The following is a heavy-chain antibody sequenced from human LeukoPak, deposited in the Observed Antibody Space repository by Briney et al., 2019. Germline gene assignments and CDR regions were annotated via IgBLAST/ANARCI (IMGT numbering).Heavy chain of an antibody. V-gene: IGHV3-33*08. CDR1: GFTFSSYG. CDR2: IWYGGSNK. D-gene: IGHD1-26*01. CDR3: ARGSPSGSYDYFDY. Sequence: PGGSLRLSCAASGFTFSSYGMHWVRQAPGKGLEWVAVIWYGGSNKYYADSVKGRFTISRDNSKNTLYLQMNSLRAEDTAVYYCARGSPSGSYDYFDYWGQGTLVTVSS. J-gene: IGHJ4*02.